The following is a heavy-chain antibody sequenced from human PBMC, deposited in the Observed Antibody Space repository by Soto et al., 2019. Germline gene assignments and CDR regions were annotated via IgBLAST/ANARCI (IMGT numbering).Heavy chain of an antibody. V-gene: IGHV4-39*01. CDR1: GGSISSSSYY. CDR2: IYYSGST. D-gene: IGHD3-10*01. Sequence: SETLSLTCTVSGGSISSSSYYWGWIRQPPGKGLEWIGSIYYSGSTYYNPSLKSRVTISVDTSKNQFPLKLSSVTAADTAVYYCARQDLLKPYRTDGSGSYYPWVFGDVWGKGTTVTVSS. CDR3: ARQDLLKPYRTDGSGSYYPWVFGDV. J-gene: IGHJ6*04.